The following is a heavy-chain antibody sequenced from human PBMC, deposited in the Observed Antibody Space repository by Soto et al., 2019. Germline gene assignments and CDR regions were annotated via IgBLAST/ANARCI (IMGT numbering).Heavy chain of an antibody. CDR1: GYTFTGYY. CDR3: ARLYCSSTSCRFDY. Sequence: GASVKVSCKASGYTFTGYYMHWVRQAPGQGLEWMGWINPNSGGTNYAQKFQGWVTMTRDTSISTAYMELSRLRSDDTAVYYCARLYCSSTSCRFDYWGQGTLVTVS. CDR2: INPNSGGT. D-gene: IGHD2-2*01. V-gene: IGHV1-2*04. J-gene: IGHJ4*02.